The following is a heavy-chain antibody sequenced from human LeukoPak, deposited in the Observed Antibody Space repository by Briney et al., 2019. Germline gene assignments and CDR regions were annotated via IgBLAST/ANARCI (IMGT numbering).Heavy chain of an antibody. Sequence: PGGSLSLSCEVSGFTFTDYWMNWVRQAPGKGPEWVASIRQDGSEKTYVDSVKGQFTISRDNTKNSLSLQLNGLRAEDTAVYYCARDGTAAGLYFDLWGQGTLVTVSS. V-gene: IGHV3-7*01. CDR1: GFTFTDYW. CDR2: IRQDGSEK. D-gene: IGHD6-13*01. J-gene: IGHJ4*01. CDR3: ARDGTAAGLYFDL.